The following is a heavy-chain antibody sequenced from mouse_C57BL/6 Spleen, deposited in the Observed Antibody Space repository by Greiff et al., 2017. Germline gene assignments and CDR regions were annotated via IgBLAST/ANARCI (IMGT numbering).Heavy chain of an antibody. CDR2: IDPSDSET. V-gene: IGHV1-52*01. CDR1: GYTFTSYW. CDR3: ARSAYGSYLDY. Sequence: QVQLQQPGAELVRPGSSVKLSCKASGYTFTSYWMHWVKQRPIQGLEWIGNIDPSDSETHYNQKFKDKATLTVDKSSSTAYMQLSSLTSEDSAVYYCARSAYGSYLDYWGQGTTLTVSS. D-gene: IGHD6-5*01. J-gene: IGHJ2*01.